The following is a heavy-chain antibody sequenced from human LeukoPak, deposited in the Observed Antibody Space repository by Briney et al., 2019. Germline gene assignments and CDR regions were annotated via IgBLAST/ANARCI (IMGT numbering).Heavy chain of an antibody. Sequence: GGSLRLSCAASGFTFSSYAMHWVRQAPGKGLEWVAVISYDGSNKYYADSVKGRFTISRDNSKNTLYLQMNSLRAEDTAVYYWARDLTFGGAYLSELCEVRGYFDYWGQGTLVTVSP. D-gene: IGHD3-16*01. J-gene: IGHJ4*02. CDR3: ARDLTFGGAYLSELCEVRGYFDY. V-gene: IGHV3-30-3*01. CDR2: ISYDGSNK. CDR1: GFTFSSYA.